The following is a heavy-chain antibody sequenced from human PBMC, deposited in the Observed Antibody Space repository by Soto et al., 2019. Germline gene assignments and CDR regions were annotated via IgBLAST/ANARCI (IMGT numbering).Heavy chain of an antibody. Sequence: PGGSLRLSCAASGFTVSSNYMSWVRQAPGKGLEWVSSISSSSSYIYYADSVKGRFTISRDNAKNSLYLQMNSLRAEDTAVYYCARVLQWLELGNFDYWGQGTLVTVSS. V-gene: IGHV3-21*01. CDR1: GFTVSSNY. D-gene: IGHD6-19*01. J-gene: IGHJ4*02. CDR2: ISSSSSYI. CDR3: ARVLQWLELGNFDY.